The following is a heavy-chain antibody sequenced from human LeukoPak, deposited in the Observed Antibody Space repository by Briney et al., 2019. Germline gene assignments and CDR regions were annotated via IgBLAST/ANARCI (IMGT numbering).Heavy chain of an antibody. J-gene: IGHJ6*03. Sequence: SGPALVKPTQTLTLTCTFSGFSLSTSGMCVSWIRQPPGKALEWLARIDWDDDKYYSTSLKTRLTISKDTSKNQVVLTMTNMDPVDTATYYCARSPGPYPYYYYYYYMDVWGKGTTVTVSS. V-gene: IGHV2-70*11. D-gene: IGHD3-16*02. CDR2: IDWDDDK. CDR3: ARSPGPYPYYYYYYYMDV. CDR1: GFSLSTSGMC.